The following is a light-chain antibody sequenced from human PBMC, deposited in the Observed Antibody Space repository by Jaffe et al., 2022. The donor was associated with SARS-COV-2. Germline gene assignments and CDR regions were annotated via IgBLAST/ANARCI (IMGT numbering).Light chain of an antibody. CDR1: SSDVGGYDY. V-gene: IGLV2-11*01. Sequence: QSALTQPRSVSGSPGQSVTISCTGTSSDVGGYDYVSWYQQHPGKAPKLMIYDVTKRPSGVPDRFSGSKSGNTASLTISGLQAEDEADYYCCSNAGRHPYVLGTGTTVTVL. J-gene: IGLJ1*01. CDR3: CSNAGRHPYV. CDR2: DVT.